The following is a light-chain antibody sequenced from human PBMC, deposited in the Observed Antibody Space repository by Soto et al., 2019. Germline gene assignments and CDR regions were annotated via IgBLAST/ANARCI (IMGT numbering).Light chain of an antibody. V-gene: IGKV1-39*01. CDR1: QIISNN. Sequence: DIQMTQSPSSLSASVGDRVTITCRASQIISNNLNWYHQKPGKAPKLLISAASTLQGGVPSRFSGSGSGTDFPLTINNLQPEDFATYYCQQGFSTPITFGQGTRLEI. CDR3: QQGFSTPIT. CDR2: AAS. J-gene: IGKJ5*01.